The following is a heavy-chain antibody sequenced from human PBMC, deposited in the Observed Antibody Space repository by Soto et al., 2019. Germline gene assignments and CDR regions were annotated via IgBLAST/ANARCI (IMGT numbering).Heavy chain of an antibody. D-gene: IGHD4-17*01. V-gene: IGHV3-30*18. Sequence: QVQLVESGGGEVQPGRSLTIACAASGFTFSTYGMHWVLQTPGKGLEWVAVISDDGTNKFYSDSVKGRFTISRDTFKNSLTLQMNSLRADDTAVYSCAKDLQSYGDYDYYCYSMDVWGLGTRVTVSS. CDR3: AKDLQSYGDYDYYCYSMDV. CDR2: ISDDGTNK. J-gene: IGHJ6*02. CDR1: GFTFSTYG.